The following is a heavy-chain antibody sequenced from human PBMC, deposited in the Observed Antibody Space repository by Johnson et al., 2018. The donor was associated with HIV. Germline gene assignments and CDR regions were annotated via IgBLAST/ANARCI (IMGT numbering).Heavy chain of an antibody. CDR2: ISYDGSNK. Sequence: QMQLVESGGGVVQPGRSLRLSCAASGFTFSSYAMHWVRQAPGKGLEWVAVISYDGSNKYYADSVKGRFTISRDNSKNTLYLQMNSLRAEDTAVYYCASILVGAAQEADAFYIWGQGTMFTVSS. J-gene: IGHJ3*02. V-gene: IGHV3-30-3*02. D-gene: IGHD2-15*01. CDR1: GFTFSSYA. CDR3: ASILVGAAQEADAFYI.